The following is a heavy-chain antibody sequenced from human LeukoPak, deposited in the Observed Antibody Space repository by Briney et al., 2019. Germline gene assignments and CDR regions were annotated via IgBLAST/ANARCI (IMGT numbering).Heavy chain of an antibody. V-gene: IGHV3-21*01. CDR2: ISSSSSYI. J-gene: IGHJ5*02. CDR3: ARLQHNWFDP. Sequence: PGGSLRLSCAASGFTFSSYSMNWVRQAPGKGLEWVSSISSSSSYIYYADSVKGRFTISKDNAKNSLYLQMNSLRAEDTAVYYCARLQHNWFDPWGQGTLVTVSS. CDR1: GFTFSSYS. D-gene: IGHD4-11*01.